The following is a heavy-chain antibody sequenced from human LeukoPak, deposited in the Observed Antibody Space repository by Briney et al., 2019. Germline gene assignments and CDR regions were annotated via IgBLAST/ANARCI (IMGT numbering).Heavy chain of an antibody. CDR3: AKGAKLPSITMIRGVRFYSYMDV. D-gene: IGHD3-10*01. V-gene: IGHV3-30*02. CDR2: IRNDGSNK. Sequence: GGSLRLSCAASGFTFSSYGMHWVRQAPGKGLEWVAFIRNDGSNKYYADSVKGRFTISRDNSKNTLYLQMNSLRDEDTAVYYCAKGAKLPSITMIRGVRFYSYMDVWGKGTTVTISS. CDR1: GFTFSSYG. J-gene: IGHJ6*03.